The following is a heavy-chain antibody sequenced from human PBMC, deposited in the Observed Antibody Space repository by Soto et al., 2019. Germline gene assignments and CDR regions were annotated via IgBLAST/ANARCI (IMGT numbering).Heavy chain of an antibody. CDR2: ISWDGGST. Sequence: PGDSLSLSCASSGFTFDDYAMHWVRQAPGKGLEWVSLISWDGGSTYYADSVKGRFTISRDNSKNSLYLQMNSLRAEDTALYYCAKEHDYGRGESTYYTYGRDVWGNETPVTVAS. V-gene: IGHV3-43D*04. CDR3: AKEHDYGRGESTYYTYGRDV. J-gene: IGHJ6*04. D-gene: IGHD3-3*01. CDR1: GFTFDDYA.